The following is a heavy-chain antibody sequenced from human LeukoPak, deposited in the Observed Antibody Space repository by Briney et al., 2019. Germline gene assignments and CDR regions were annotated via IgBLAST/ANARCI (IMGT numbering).Heavy chain of an antibody. CDR3: ARDFTGGYFDY. Sequence: ASVKVSCKASGYTFTGYYVHWVRQAPGQGFERMGWINPDSGATNYAQKFQGRVTMTRDTSITTAYMELSRLRSDDTAVYYCARDFTGGYFDYWGQGTLVTFSS. D-gene: IGHD2-8*02. V-gene: IGHV1-2*02. CDR2: INPDSGAT. CDR1: GYTFTGYY. J-gene: IGHJ4*02.